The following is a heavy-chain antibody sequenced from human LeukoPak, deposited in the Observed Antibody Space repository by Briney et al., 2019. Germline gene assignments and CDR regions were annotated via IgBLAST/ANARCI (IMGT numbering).Heavy chain of an antibody. CDR2: VLYDGSNK. D-gene: IGHD2-21*01. Sequence: PGGSLRLSCAAPGFTFTRYTMHWVRQAPGKGLEWVAVVLYDGSNKYYADSVKGRFTLSRDNSKNTLSLQMNTLRADDTAVYYCVRDNYGGILDFWGQGTLVTVSS. J-gene: IGHJ4*02. CDR3: VRDNYGGILDF. CDR1: GFTFTRYT. V-gene: IGHV3-30*04.